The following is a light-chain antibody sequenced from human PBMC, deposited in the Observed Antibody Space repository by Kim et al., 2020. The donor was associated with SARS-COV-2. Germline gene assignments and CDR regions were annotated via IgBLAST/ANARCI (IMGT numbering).Light chain of an antibody. V-gene: IGLV4-60*03. J-gene: IGLJ3*02. CDR1: AGHTTYI. Sequence: QPVLTQSSSASASLGSSVKLTCTLSAGHTTYIIAWHQQQPGKAPRYLIKVEGSGSYNMGSGVPDRFSGSSSGADRYLTISNLQSEDEADYYCEAWDRNTRVFGGGTQLTVL. CDR3: EAWDRNTRV. CDR2: VEGSGSY.